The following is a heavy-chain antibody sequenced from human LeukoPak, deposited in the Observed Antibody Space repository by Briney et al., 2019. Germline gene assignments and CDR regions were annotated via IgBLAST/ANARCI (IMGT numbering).Heavy chain of an antibody. D-gene: IGHD3-22*01. J-gene: IGHJ4*02. V-gene: IGHV4-31*03. CDR1: GGSISGGGYY. CDR3: ARESGYSYYYFDY. Sequence: SETLSLTCTVSGGSISGGGYYWSWIRQHPGKGLEWIGYIYYSGSTYYNPSLKSRVTISVDTSKNQFSLKLSSVTAANTAVYYCARESGYSYYYFDYWGQGTLVTVSS. CDR2: IYYSGST.